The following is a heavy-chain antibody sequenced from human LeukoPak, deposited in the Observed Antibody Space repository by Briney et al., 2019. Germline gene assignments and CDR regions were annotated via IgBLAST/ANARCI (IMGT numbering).Heavy chain of an antibody. CDR3: ARGLVGAVDDAFDI. D-gene: IGHD1-26*01. V-gene: IGHV3-30*03. CDR1: GFTFSSYG. Sequence: GGSLRLSCAASGFTFSSYGMHWVRQAPGKGLEWVAVISYDGSNKYYADSVKGRFTISRDNSKNTLYLQMNSLRAEDTAVYYCARGLVGAVDDAFDIWGQGTMVTVSS. CDR2: ISYDGSNK. J-gene: IGHJ3*02.